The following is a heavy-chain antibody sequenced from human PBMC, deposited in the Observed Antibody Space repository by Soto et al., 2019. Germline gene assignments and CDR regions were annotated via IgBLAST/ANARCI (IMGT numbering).Heavy chain of an antibody. CDR3: AKDNPLRYFDWLLPDY. CDR1: GFTFDDYA. D-gene: IGHD3-9*01. CDR2: ISWNSGSI. Sequence: GGSLRLSCAASGFTFDDYAMHWVRQAPGKGLEWVSGISWNSGSIGYADSVKGRFTISRDNAKNSLYLQMNSLRAEDTALYYCAKDNPLRYFDWLLPDYWGQGTLVTVSS. V-gene: IGHV3-9*01. J-gene: IGHJ4*02.